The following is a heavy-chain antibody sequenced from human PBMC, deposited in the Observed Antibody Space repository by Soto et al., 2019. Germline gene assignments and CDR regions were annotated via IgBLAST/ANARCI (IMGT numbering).Heavy chain of an antibody. J-gene: IGHJ6*02. CDR2: INPNSGGT. CDR1: GYTFTGYY. Sequence: ASVKVSCKASGYTFTGYYMHWVRQAPGQGLEWMGWINPNSGGTNYAQKFPGWVTMTRDTSISTAYMELSRLRSDDTAVYYCARALYSSSSPYYYYYGMDVWGQGTTVTVSS. CDR3: ARALYSSSSPYYYYYGMDV. D-gene: IGHD6-6*01. V-gene: IGHV1-2*04.